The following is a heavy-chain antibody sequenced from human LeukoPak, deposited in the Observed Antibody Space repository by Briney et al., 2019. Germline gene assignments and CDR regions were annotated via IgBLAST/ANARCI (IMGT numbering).Heavy chain of an antibody. CDR2: ICGYNGNT. CDR1: GYTFTNYG. Sequence: ASVTVSCKASGYTFTNYGISWVRQAPGQGLECMGCICGYNGNTKYAQKVQGRVTMTTDTSTSTAYMDLGSVRSDDTAVYYCARTYYYDTSGYYQFDYWGQGTLVTVSS. CDR3: ARTYYYDTSGYYQFDY. J-gene: IGHJ4*02. V-gene: IGHV1-18*01. D-gene: IGHD3-22*01.